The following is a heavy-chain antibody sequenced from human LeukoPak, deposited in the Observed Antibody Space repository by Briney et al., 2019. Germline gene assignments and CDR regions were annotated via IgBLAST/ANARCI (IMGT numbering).Heavy chain of an antibody. Sequence: GGSLRLSCAASGFTVSSNYMSWVRQAPGKGLEWVSGLSTGGGLTYYADSVKGRFAISRDLSRSTLYLEMNNLRTEDTAVYYCARGVGAGWYLYFDYWGQGALVTVSS. CDR3: ARGVGAGWYLYFDY. V-gene: IGHV3-53*01. D-gene: IGHD6-19*01. CDR2: LSTGGGLT. J-gene: IGHJ4*02. CDR1: GFTVSSNY.